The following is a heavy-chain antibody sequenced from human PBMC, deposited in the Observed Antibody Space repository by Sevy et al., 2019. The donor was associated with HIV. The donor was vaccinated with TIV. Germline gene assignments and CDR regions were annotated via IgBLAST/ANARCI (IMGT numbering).Heavy chain of an antibody. J-gene: IGHJ6*03. D-gene: IGHD3-22*01. CDR1: GFSFDSYG. CDR2: ISGSGTRT. Sequence: GGSLRLSCAVSGFSFDSYGMTWVRQAPGKGLEWVSAISGSGTRTYYADSVKGRFIISRDNSKNTLDLQMNSLRAEDTAMYYCGEGGGGHYDPDEIAYYFYYYNMDVWGKGTTVTVSS. CDR3: GEGGGGHYDPDEIAYYFYYYNMDV. V-gene: IGHV3-23*01.